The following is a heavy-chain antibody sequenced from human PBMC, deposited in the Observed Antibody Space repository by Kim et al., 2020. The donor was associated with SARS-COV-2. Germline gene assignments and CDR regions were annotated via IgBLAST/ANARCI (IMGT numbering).Heavy chain of an antibody. V-gene: IGHV4-39*07. CDR3: ARRPPAARHCDL. J-gene: IGHJ2*01. CDR2: IYYSWST. D-gene: IGHD2-2*01. Sequence: SETLSLTCTVSGGSISSSSYYWGWIRQPPGKGLEWIGSIYYSWSTYDNPSLKRRVNISVDTSKNQFSLKLSSVTAADTAGYYCARRPPAARHCDLWGRSTMVTVSS. CDR1: GGSISSSSYY.